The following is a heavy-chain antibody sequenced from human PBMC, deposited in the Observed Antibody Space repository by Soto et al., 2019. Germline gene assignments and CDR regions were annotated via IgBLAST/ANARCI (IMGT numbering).Heavy chain of an antibody. CDR3: ARNDGGYHDY. D-gene: IGHD3-16*01. V-gene: IGHV4-59*01. CDR2: IYYSGST. J-gene: IGHJ4*02. Sequence: SETLSLTCTVSGGSISSYYWSWIRQPPGKGLEWIGYIYYSGSTNYNPSLKSRVTISVDTSKNQFSLKLSSVTAADTAVYYCARNDGGYHDYWGQGTLVTVSS. CDR1: GGSISSYY.